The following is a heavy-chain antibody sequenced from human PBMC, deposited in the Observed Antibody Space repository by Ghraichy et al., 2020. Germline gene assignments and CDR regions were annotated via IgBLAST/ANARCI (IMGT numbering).Heavy chain of an antibody. J-gene: IGHJ4*02. CDR1: GFTFSDYY. CDR2: ISSSGSTI. D-gene: IGHD4-17*01. V-gene: IGHV3-11*01. CDR3: ARAPDYGDTYFDY. Sequence: GGSLRLSCAASGFTFSDYYMSWIRQAPGKGLEWVSYISSSGSTIYYADSVKGRFTISRDNAKNSLYLQMNSLRAEDTAVYYCARAPDYGDTYFDYWGQGTLVTVSS.